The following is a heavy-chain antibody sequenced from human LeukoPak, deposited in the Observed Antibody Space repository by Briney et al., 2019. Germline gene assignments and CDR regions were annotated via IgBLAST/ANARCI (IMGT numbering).Heavy chain of an antibody. CDR3: ARVGQIVAAGIVGH. D-gene: IGHD1-26*01. V-gene: IGHV3-11*01. CDR1: GFTFSDYY. Sequence: GGSLRLSCVASGFTFSDYYMSWIRQTPGKGLEWLSYISSSGSPISYADSVRGRFTISRDNAKNSLYLQMNSLRAEDTAVYHCARVGQIVAAGIVGHWGQGTLVTVSS. J-gene: IGHJ4*02. CDR2: ISSSGSPI.